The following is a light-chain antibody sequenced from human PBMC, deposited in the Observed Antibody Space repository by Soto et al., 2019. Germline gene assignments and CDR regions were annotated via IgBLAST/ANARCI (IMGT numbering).Light chain of an antibody. J-gene: IGLJ3*02. CDR3: QVWDSSSDPPWV. CDR1: NIGSNA. CDR2: SDS. Sequence: SYELTQPHSVSGSTAQMASLTCGGNNIGSNAVHWYQQKPGQDPVLVIYSDSNRPLGVHERCSGSNPRNTVTLAISRIEAGGEADYYCQVWDSSSDPPWVFGGGTKLTVL. V-gene: IGLV3-12*02.